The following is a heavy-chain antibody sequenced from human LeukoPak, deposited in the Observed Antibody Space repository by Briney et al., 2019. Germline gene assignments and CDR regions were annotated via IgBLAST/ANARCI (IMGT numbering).Heavy chain of an antibody. V-gene: IGHV1-8*01. CDR2: MNPNSGNT. J-gene: IGHJ4*02. D-gene: IGHD2-15*01. CDR3: ARVVYCSGGSCSNFDY. Sequence: GASVKVSCKASGYTFTSYDINWVRQATGQGLEWMGWMNPNSGNTGYAQKFQGRVTMTRNTSISTAYMELSSLRSEDTAVYYCARVVYCSGGSCSNFDYWGQGTLVTVSS. CDR1: GYTFTSYD.